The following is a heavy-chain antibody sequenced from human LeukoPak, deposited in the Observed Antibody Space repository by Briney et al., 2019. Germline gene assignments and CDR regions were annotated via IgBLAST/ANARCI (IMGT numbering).Heavy chain of an antibody. CDR2: ISSSGSTI. CDR3: ARDLKWGSTLAFDI. V-gene: IGHV3-48*03. CDR1: GFTFSSYE. Sequence: PGGSLRLSCAASGFTFSSYEMNWVRQAPGKGLGWVSYISSSGSTIYYADSVKGRFTISRDNAKNSLYLQMNSLRAEDTAVYYCARDLKWGSTLAFDIWGQGTMVTVSS. D-gene: IGHD2-2*01. J-gene: IGHJ3*02.